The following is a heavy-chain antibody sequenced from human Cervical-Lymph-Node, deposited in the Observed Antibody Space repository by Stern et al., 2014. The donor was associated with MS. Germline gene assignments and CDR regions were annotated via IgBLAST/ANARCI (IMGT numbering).Heavy chain of an antibody. V-gene: IGHV4-31*03. CDR1: GGSISSGGYY. CDR3: ARGRDGYKSHFDY. CDR2: IYYSGST. J-gene: IGHJ4*02. Sequence: QVQLVQSGPGLVKPSQTLSLTCTVSGGSISSGGYYWSWIRQHPGKGLEWIGYIYYSGSTYYNPSLKSRVTISVDTSKNQFSLKLSSVTAADTAVYYCARGRDGYKSHFDYWGQGTLVTVSS. D-gene: IGHD5-24*01.